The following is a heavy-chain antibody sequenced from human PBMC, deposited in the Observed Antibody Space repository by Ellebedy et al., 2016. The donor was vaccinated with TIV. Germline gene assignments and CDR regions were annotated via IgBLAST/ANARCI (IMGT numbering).Heavy chain of an antibody. Sequence: GESLKISCKASGYTFTNHWIAWVRQLPGQGLEWMGFIYPGDSDARYRTSFQGQVTISSDKSINTVYLQWSSLKASDTAMYYCARLRDALADELDYWGQGILVTVSS. J-gene: IGHJ4*02. V-gene: IGHV5-51*01. D-gene: IGHD6-19*01. CDR1: GYTFTNHW. CDR3: ARLRDALADELDY. CDR2: IYPGDSDA.